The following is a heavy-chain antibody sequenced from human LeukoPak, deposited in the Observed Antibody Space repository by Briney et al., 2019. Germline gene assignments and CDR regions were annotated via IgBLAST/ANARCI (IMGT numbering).Heavy chain of an antibody. J-gene: IGHJ4*02. CDR2: IYSGGST. V-gene: IGHV3-53*05. CDR1: GFTVSNNY. Sequence: GGSLRLSCTASGFTVSNNYMSWVRQAPGKGLEWVSVIYSGGSTYYADSVKGRFTISRDISKNTLYLQMNSLRAEDTALYYCAKLSGYDSSGYYDYWGQGTLVTVSS. D-gene: IGHD3-22*01. CDR3: AKLSGYDSSGYYDY.